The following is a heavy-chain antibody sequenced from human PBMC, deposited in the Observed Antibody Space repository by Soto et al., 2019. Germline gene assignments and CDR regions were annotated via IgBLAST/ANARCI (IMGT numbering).Heavy chain of an antibody. CDR2: ISVSDAFI. CDR1: GFNVGAFA. CDR3: TRETVAGIAGLDY. D-gene: IGHD1-20*01. Sequence: GGSLRLSCAASGFNVGAFAVNWVRQAPGKGLEWVSGISVSDAFIYYADSVRGRFSISRDASENILYLQMNSLRVDDTALYYCTRETVAGIAGLDYWGPGTLVTVSS. V-gene: IGHV3-23*01. J-gene: IGHJ4*02.